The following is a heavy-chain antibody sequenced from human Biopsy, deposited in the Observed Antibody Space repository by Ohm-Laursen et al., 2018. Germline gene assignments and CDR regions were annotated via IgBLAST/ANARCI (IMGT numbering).Heavy chain of an antibody. CDR2: NIPILGTG. Sequence: SVKVSCNAPGGTFSNYGVNWVRQAPGQGLEWLGGNIPILGTGNYAQKFQDRVTVAADTSTSTATMELRGLRSDDTAVYYCATKLTGYFHHWGQGTLVIVSS. D-gene: IGHD3-9*01. CDR1: GGTFSNYG. J-gene: IGHJ1*01. V-gene: IGHV1-69*06. CDR3: ATKLTGYFHH.